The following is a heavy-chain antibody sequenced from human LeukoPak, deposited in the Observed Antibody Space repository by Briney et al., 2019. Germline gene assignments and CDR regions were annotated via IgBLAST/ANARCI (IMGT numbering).Heavy chain of an antibody. Sequence: PSETLSLTCTVSGGSISSSSYYWGWIRQPQGKGLEWIGSIYYSGSTYYNPSLKGRITISVDTSKNQFSLKLSSVTAADTAVYYCASEVSAAGGSWFDPWGQGTLVTVSS. J-gene: IGHJ5*02. CDR1: GGSISSSSYY. V-gene: IGHV4-39*01. D-gene: IGHD6-13*01. CDR2: IYYSGST. CDR3: ASEVSAAGGSWFDP.